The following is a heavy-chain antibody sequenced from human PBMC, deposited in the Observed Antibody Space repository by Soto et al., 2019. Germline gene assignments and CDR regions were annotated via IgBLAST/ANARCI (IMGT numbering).Heavy chain of an antibody. J-gene: IGHJ4*02. CDR2: INPSNSGT. CDR3: ARLPYTTSWAPGD. CDR1: GYSFITYW. V-gene: IGHV5-10-1*01. D-gene: IGHD2-2*01. Sequence: GESLKISCMTSGYSFITYWIVWVRQMPGKGLEWVGKINPSNSGTNYNPTLQGHVTMSADRSISTAYLQWSSLKASDSGMYYCARLPYTTSWAPGDWGQGTLVTVSS.